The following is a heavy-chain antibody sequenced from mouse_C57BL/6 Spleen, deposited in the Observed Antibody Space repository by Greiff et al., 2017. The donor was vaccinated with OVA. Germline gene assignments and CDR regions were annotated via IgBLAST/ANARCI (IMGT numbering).Heavy chain of an antibody. J-gene: IGHJ2*01. CDR1: GFTFSDYG. Sequence: EVKLMESGGGLVKPGGSLKLSCAASGFTFSDYGMHWVRQAPEKGLEWVAYISSGSSTIYYADTVKGRFTISRDNAKNTLFLQMTSLRSEDTAMDYCARLGGYFDYWGQGTTLTVSS. CDR2: ISSGSSTI. V-gene: IGHV5-17*01. D-gene: IGHD4-1*01. CDR3: ARLGGYFDY.